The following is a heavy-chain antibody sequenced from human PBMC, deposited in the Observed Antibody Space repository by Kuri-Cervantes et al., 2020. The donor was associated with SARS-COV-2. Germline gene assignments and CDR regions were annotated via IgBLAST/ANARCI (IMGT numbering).Heavy chain of an antibody. CDR1: GYTFTSYG. V-gene: IGHV1-69*06. D-gene: IGHD2-2*01. Sequence: SVKVSCKASGYTFTSYGISWVRQAPGQGLEWMGGIIPIFGTANYAQKFQGRVTITADKSTSTAYMELSSLRAEDTAVYYCARETIVVVPAAPTENWFDPWGQGTLVTISS. CDR2: IIPIFGTA. CDR3: ARETIVVVPAAPTENWFDP. J-gene: IGHJ5*02.